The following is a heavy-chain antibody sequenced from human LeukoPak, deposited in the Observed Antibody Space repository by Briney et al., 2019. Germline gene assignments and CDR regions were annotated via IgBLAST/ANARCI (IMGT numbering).Heavy chain of an antibody. Sequence: ASVKISCKVSGYTFTDYYMHWVQQAPGKGLEWMGLVDPEDGETIYAEKFQGRVNMTTDTSTSTAHMELRSLRSDDTAVYYCARGHRMAAYDSSGSDYWGQGTLVTVSS. CDR1: GYTFTDYY. V-gene: IGHV1-69-2*01. CDR2: VDPEDGET. CDR3: ARGHRMAAYDSSGSDY. J-gene: IGHJ4*02. D-gene: IGHD3-22*01.